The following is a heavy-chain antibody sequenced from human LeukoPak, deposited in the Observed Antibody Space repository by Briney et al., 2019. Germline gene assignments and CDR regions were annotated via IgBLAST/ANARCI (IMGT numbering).Heavy chain of an antibody. J-gene: IGHJ4*02. CDR3: ARGLPPGVALAGIHSDQFDY. D-gene: IGHD6-19*01. CDR2: MNPNSGKT. CDR1: GYTFTSYD. V-gene: IGHV1-8*01. Sequence: ASVKVSCKASGYTFTSYDINWVRQATGQGLEWRGWMNPNSGKTGYAQKFHGRVTITRNTSISTAYMELSSLRSEDTAVYCCARGLPPGVALAGIHSDQFDYWGQGTLVTVSS.